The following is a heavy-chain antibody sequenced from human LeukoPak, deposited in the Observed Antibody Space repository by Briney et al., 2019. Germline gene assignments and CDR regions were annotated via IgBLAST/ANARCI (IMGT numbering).Heavy chain of an antibody. Sequence: AASVKVSCKVSGHTLLDLSIHWVRQAPGKGLEWMAGFHPENGETIYTQSFQGRVTITEDTSSDTAYMELSSLRSEDTAVYYCARGAPHYDILTLNWFDPWGQGTLVTVSS. CDR1: GHTLLDLS. CDR3: ARGAPHYDILTLNWFDP. D-gene: IGHD3-9*01. CDR2: FHPENGET. J-gene: IGHJ5*02. V-gene: IGHV1-24*01.